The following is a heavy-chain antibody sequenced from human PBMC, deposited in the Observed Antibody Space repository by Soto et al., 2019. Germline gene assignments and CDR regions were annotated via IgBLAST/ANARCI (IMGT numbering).Heavy chain of an antibody. CDR1: GYSFTTYW. J-gene: IGHJ4*02. Sequence: PGESLKISCKASGYSFTTYWIGWVRQMPGKGLEWMGIIYPDDSETKYSPSFQGQVTISADKSITTAYLQWNSLKASDTAMYYCARLTHGGYYFDYWGQGALVT. V-gene: IGHV5-51*01. CDR2: IYPDDSET. CDR3: ARLTHGGYYFDY. D-gene: IGHD4-17*01.